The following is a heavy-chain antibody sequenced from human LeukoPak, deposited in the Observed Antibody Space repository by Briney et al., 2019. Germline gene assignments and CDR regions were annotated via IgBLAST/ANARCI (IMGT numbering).Heavy chain of an antibody. J-gene: IGHJ5*02. Sequence: ASVKVSCKASGYTFTSYGISWVRQAPGQGLEWMGWISAYNGNTNYAQKLQGRVTMTTDTYTSTAYMELRSLRSDDTAVYYCAREALWFGELSRDGFDPWGQGTLVTVSS. CDR1: GYTFTSYG. CDR2: ISAYNGNT. CDR3: AREALWFGELSRDGFDP. V-gene: IGHV1-18*01. D-gene: IGHD3-10*01.